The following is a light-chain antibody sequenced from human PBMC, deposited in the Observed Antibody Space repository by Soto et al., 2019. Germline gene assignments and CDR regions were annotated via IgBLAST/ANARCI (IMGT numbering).Light chain of an antibody. V-gene: IGLV2-14*01. J-gene: IGLJ1*01. CDR2: DVT. CDR1: SSDVGAYNY. Sequence: QSVLTQPASVSGSPGQSITISCTGTSSDVGAYNYVSWYQQHPGRAPKLMIYDVTNRPSGVSNRFSGSKSGNTASLTISGLRAEDEADYYCSSYTRSSTRYVFGTGTKLTVL. CDR3: SSYTRSSTRYV.